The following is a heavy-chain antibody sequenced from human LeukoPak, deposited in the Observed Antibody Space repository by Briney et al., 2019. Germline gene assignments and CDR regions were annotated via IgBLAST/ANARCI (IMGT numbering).Heavy chain of an antibody. D-gene: IGHD3-10*01. Sequence: GGSLRLSCAASGFTFSSYAMSWVRQAPGKGLEWVSAISGSGGSTYYADSVKGRFTISRDNSKNTLYLQMNSLRAEDTAVYYCAKDDGSGSYYSYGYGMDVWGRGTTVTVSS. CDR1: GFTFSSYA. CDR3: AKDDGSGSYYSYGYGMDV. J-gene: IGHJ6*02. CDR2: ISGSGGST. V-gene: IGHV3-23*01.